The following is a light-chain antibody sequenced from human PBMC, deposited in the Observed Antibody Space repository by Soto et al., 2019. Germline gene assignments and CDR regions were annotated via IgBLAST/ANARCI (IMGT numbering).Light chain of an antibody. V-gene: IGKV2-28*01. CDR1: QSLLHSNGDNY. Sequence: DTVMTQSPLSLSVTPGEPASISCRSSQSLLHSNGDNYLDWYVQKPGQSPQLLIYLGSNRASGLPERFSGSGSGTAFTLEISRVEAGDVGVYSCVEGVQSLVSFGGGPNVEIK. CDR2: LGS. J-gene: IGKJ4*01. CDR3: VEGVQSLVS.